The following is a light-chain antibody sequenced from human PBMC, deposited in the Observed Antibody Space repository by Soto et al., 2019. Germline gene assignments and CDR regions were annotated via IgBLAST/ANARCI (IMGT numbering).Light chain of an antibody. CDR1: QTISSW. J-gene: IGKJ5*01. V-gene: IGKV1-5*03. CDR3: QQYHTSSIT. Sequence: DIQMTQSPSALSGSVGDRVTITCRASQTISSWLAWYQQKPGKAPKLLIYKASTLERGVPSRFSGTGSGTEFTLTIDRLQPDDFATYYCQQYHTSSITFGQGTRLEI. CDR2: KAS.